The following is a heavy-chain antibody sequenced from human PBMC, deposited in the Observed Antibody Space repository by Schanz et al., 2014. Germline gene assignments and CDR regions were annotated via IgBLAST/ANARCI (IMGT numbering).Heavy chain of an antibody. V-gene: IGHV3-23*04. J-gene: IGHJ4*02. CDR1: GFIFSNFA. CDR2: ISGRGGRT. Sequence: EVQLVESGGGLVQPGGSLRLSCAASGFIFSNFAMEWVRQAPGKGLEWVSAISGRGGRTYYADSVKGRFTISRDNSKNTLYLQMNSLRAEDTAVYYCAKDCPSDYGDHCFDFWGQGTLVTVSS. D-gene: IGHD4-17*01. CDR3: AKDCPSDYGDHCFDF.